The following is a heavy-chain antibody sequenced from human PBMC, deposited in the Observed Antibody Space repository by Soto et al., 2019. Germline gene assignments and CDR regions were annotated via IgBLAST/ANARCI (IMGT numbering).Heavy chain of an antibody. CDR2: IRSKANSYAT. V-gene: IGHV3-73*01. D-gene: IGHD6-6*01. CDR1: GLTFSGSA. J-gene: IGHJ6*03. CDR3: ARGSSLADYYIDA. Sequence: GGSLRLSCAASGLTFSGSAMHWVRQASGKGLEWVGRIRSKANSYATAYDASVKGKFTIFRDDSKTTAYLQMNSLKIEDTAVYYCARGSSLADYYIDAWGKGTTVTVSS.